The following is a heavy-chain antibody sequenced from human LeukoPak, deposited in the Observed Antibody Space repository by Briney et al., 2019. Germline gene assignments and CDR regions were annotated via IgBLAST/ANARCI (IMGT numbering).Heavy chain of an antibody. D-gene: IGHD1-14*01. CDR2: LLFRETA. J-gene: IGHJ2*01. CDR3: ARTGRRGYFDF. Sequence: SETLSLTCNVSGASISDYYWSWVRQSPEKGLEWIASLLFRETAHYNPSLRSRVAISDDTSNNQFFLRLTSVTTTDTAVYYCARTGRRGYFDFWGRGTLVTVSS. V-gene: IGHV4-4*09. CDR1: GASISDYY.